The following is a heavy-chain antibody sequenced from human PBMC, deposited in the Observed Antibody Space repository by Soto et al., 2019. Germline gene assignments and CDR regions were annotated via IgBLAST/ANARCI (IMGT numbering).Heavy chain of an antibody. CDR1: GITVSSYY. J-gene: IGHJ4*02. CDR2: IYAGTIT. D-gene: IGHD1-26*01. V-gene: IGHV3-53*01. CDR3: ARIPHAHSGTIFDY. Sequence: GGSLRLSCAVSGITVSSYYMSWVRQAAGKGLEWVSVIYAGTITYYSDSVKGRCTIYRDNSKNTLNLEMNSLRVEDTVVYYYARIPHAHSGTIFDYWGPGTLDNVSS.